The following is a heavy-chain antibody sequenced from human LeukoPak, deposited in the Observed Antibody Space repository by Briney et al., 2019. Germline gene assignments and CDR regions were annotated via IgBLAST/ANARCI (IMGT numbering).Heavy chain of an antibody. V-gene: IGHV3-7*05. CDR2: INQDGSGK. J-gene: IGHJ4*02. CDR3: ARDHFEPGVILDY. Sequence: GGSLRLSCAASGFTFSSHCMSWVRQAPGKGLEWVANINQDGSGKYYVDSVKGRFTISRDNAKNSLYLQMNSLRAEDTAVYYCARDHFEPGVILDYWGQGNLVTVSS. CDR1: GFTFSSHC. D-gene: IGHD3-9*01.